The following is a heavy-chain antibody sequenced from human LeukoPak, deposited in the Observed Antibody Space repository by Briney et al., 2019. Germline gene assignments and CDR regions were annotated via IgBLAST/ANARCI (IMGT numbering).Heavy chain of an antibody. D-gene: IGHD6-19*01. CDR1: GFTFSSYA. CDR3: AKVLYSSGWYRNYGMDV. V-gene: IGHV3-23*01. Sequence: PGGSLRLSCAASGFTFSSYAMSWVRQAPGKGLEWVSAISGSGGSTYYADSVKGRFTISRDNSKNTLYLQMNSLRAEDTAVYYCAKVLYSSGWYRNYGMDVWGQGTTVTVSS. CDR2: ISGSGGST. J-gene: IGHJ6*02.